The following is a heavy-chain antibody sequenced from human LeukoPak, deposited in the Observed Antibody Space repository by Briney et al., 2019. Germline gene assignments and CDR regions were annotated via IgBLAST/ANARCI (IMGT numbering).Heavy chain of an antibody. D-gene: IGHD2-2*01. J-gene: IGHJ4*02. CDR1: GITFSSHG. V-gene: IGHV3-30*18. CDR3: GKDYCSSTSCPLDY. Sequence: PGGSLRLSCAASGITFSSHGMHWVRQAPGKGLEWVAVISYDGSSKYYADSVKGRFTISRDNSKNTLYLQMNSLSAEDTAVYYCGKDYCSSTSCPLDYWGQGTLVTVSS. CDR2: ISYDGSSK.